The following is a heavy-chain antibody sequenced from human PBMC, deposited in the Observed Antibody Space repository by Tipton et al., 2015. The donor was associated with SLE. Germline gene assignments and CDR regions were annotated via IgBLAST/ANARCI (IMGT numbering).Heavy chain of an antibody. CDR2: IWYDGSNK. V-gene: IGHV3-33*08. CDR1: GGSISSHY. D-gene: IGHD1-14*01. J-gene: IGHJ2*01. CDR3: AKTGTGDWYFDL. Sequence: LSLTCTVSGGSISSHYWSWIRQPPGKGLEWVAVIWYDGSNKYYADSVKGRFTISRDNSKNTLYLQMNSLRAEDTAGYYCAKTGTGDWYFDLWGRGTLVTVSS.